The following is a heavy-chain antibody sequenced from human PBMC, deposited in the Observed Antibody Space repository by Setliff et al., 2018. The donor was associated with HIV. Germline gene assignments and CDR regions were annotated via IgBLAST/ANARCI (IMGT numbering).Heavy chain of an antibody. CDR3: ARGADGDYYYYMDV. CDR1: GGTFSSYT. J-gene: IGHJ6*03. V-gene: IGHV1-69*13. CDR2: IMPFFGAP. D-gene: IGHD3-10*01. Sequence: GASVKVSCKASGGTFSSYTITWVRQAPGQGLEWVGGIMPFFGAPSYGQKFQGRVTITADASTSTVYMVLSGLRSEDTAIYYCARGADGDYYYYMDVWGKGTTVTVSS.